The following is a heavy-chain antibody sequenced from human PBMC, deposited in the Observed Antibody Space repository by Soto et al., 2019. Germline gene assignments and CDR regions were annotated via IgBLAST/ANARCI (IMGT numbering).Heavy chain of an antibody. V-gene: IGHV1-69*02. Sequence: QVHLIQSGAEVKKPGSSVKVSCKAAGGTFNTYTLFWVRQAPGNGLEWMGRIIPMLPVTNSAQKFQGRLTLTAHKSTGTAFMELTSLTSDDTAVYYGSIGSWSAETFDVWGQGTMVTVSS. CDR3: SIGSWSAETFDV. CDR2: IIPMLPVT. J-gene: IGHJ3*01. CDR1: GGTFNTYT. D-gene: IGHD2-2*01.